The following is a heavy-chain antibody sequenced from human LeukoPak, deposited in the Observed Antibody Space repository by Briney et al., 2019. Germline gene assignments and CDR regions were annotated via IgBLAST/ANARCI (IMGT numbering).Heavy chain of an antibody. Sequence: PGGSLRLSCAASGFTFSSYEMNWVRQAPGKGLEWVSGISASGGTTYYADSVKGRFSISRDNSKSTLYLQMSSLRAEDTAIYYCAKDYREYKLLQYGMDVWGQGTPVTVSS. CDR3: AKDYREYKLLQYGMDV. D-gene: IGHD2-2*01. V-gene: IGHV3-23*01. J-gene: IGHJ6*02. CDR1: GFTFSSYE. CDR2: ISASGGTT.